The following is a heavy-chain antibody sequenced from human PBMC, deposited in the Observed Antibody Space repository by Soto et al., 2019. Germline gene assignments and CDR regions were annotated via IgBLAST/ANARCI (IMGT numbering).Heavy chain of an antibody. CDR2: ISSSSSYT. J-gene: IGHJ6*03. Sequence: GGSLRLSCAASGFTFSDYYMSWIRQAPGKGLEWVSYISSSSSYTYYADSVKGRFTISRDNAKNSLYLQMNSLRAEDTAVYYCAKPARPVYYYYMDGRGKGTTVTVAS. CDR3: AKPARPVYYYYMDG. V-gene: IGHV3-11*06. CDR1: GFTFSDYY. D-gene: IGHD4-17*01.